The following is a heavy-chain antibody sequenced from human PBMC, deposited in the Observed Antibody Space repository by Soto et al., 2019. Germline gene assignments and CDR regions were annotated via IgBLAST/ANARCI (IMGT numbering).Heavy chain of an antibody. CDR3: ACHWGFWADY. V-gene: IGHV4-59*08. CDR2: IYYSGST. D-gene: IGHD3-16*01. J-gene: IGHJ4*02. CDR1: GGSISSYY. Sequence: QVQLQESGPGLVKPSETLSLTCTVSGGSISSYYWSWIRQPPGKGLEWIGYIYYSGSTNYNPSLTLRVPISVDTSKTQFSLQLSSVSAADAAVYYCACHWGFWADYWGQGTLFTVSS.